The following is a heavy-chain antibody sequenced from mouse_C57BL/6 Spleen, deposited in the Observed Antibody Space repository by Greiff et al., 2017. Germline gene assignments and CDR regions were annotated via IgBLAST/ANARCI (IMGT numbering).Heavy chain of an antibody. Sequence: EVKLMESGGDLVKPGGSLKLSCAASGFTFSSYGMSWVRQTPDKRLEWVATLSIGGSYTYYPDSVKGRFTISRDNAKNTLYLQMSSLKSEYTAMYYCARHLKLSWFAYWGQGTLVTVSA. D-gene: IGHD4-1*01. V-gene: IGHV5-6*01. J-gene: IGHJ3*01. CDR1: GFTFSSYG. CDR3: ARHLKLSWFAY. CDR2: LSIGGSYT.